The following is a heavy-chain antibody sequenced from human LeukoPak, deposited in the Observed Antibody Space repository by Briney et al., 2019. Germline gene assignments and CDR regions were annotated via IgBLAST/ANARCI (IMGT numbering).Heavy chain of an antibody. CDR1: GFTFSSYS. D-gene: IGHD6-13*01. Sequence: GGSLRLSCAASGFTFSSYSMNWVRQAPGKGLEWVSSISSSSSYIYYADSVKGRFTISRDNSKNTLYLQMNSLRAEDTAVYYCAKVMVKGQLAQPFDYWGQGTLVTVSS. J-gene: IGHJ4*02. CDR3: AKVMVKGQLAQPFDY. CDR2: ISSSSSYI. V-gene: IGHV3-21*04.